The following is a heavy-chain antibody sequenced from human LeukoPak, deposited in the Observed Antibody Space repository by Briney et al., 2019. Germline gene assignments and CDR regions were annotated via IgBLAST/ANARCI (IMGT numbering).Heavy chain of an antibody. CDR2: FGTRSTSI. J-gene: IGHJ4*02. CDR1: GFTFSGYS. V-gene: IGHV3-21*01. CDR3: AREVSEGFDF. Sequence: GGSLRLSCTASGFTFSGYSVNWIRQAPGKGLEWVSSFGTRSTSIYHAGSVKGRFAISRDNAKNSLYLQMNSLRAEDTALYYCAREVSEGFDFWGQGTLVTVSS. D-gene: IGHD3-22*01.